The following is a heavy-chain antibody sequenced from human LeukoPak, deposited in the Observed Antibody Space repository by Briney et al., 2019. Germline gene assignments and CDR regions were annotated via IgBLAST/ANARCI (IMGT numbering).Heavy chain of an antibody. D-gene: IGHD3-16*01. CDR3: ARRGSARTLDY. CDR1: GESFSGYY. J-gene: IGHJ4*02. CDR2: INHSGST. Sequence: SETLSLTCAVYGESFSGYYWSWIRQSPGKGLEWIGEINHSGSTNYNPSLKSRVTVSVDTSENQFSLKLRSVTAADTAMYYCARRGSARTLDYWGQGTLVTVSS. V-gene: IGHV4-34*01.